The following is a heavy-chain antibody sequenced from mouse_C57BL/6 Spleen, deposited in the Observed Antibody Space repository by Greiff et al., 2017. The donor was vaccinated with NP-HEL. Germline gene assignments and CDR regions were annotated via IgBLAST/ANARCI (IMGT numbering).Heavy chain of an antibody. CDR1: GYTFTSYT. CDR3: ASAGVMELQGFYAMDY. J-gene: IGHJ4*01. CDR2: INPSSGYT. Sequence: VQLQQSGAELARPGASVKMSCKASGYTFTSYTMHWVKQRPGQGLEWIGYINPSSGYTKYNQKFKDKATLTADKSSSTAYMLLSSLTSEDSAVYYCASAGVMELQGFYAMDYWGQGTSVTVSS. V-gene: IGHV1-4*01. D-gene: IGHD1-1*01.